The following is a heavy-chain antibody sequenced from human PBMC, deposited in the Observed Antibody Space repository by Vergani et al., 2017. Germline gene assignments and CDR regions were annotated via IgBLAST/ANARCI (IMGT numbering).Heavy chain of an antibody. CDR2: IYRTGRT. V-gene: IGHV4-38-2*01. CDR1: GFSIDNGYY. Sequence: QLQLQESGPGLVKPSETLSLTCAVSGFSIDNGYYWGWIRQPPGKGLEWIGSIYRTGRTHFNPSLKSRVTISVDTSNNHFSLRLNSLPAADTAVYYCARRSGIVYDIFSGTQYFFDFWGQGTLVTVSS. J-gene: IGHJ4*02. CDR3: ARRSGIVYDIFSGTQYFFDF. D-gene: IGHD3-9*01.